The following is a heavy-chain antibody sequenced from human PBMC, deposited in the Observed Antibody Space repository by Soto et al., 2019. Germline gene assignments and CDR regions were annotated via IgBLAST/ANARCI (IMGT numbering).Heavy chain of an antibody. D-gene: IGHD6-6*01. CDR2: IYYSGST. J-gene: IGHJ4*02. Sequence: QLQLQESGPGLVKPSETLSLTCTVSGGSISSSSYYWGWIRQPPGKGLEWIGSIYYSGSTYYNPSLKSRVTISVDTSKNQFSLKLSSVTAADTAVYYCARHVGYSSSPLDYWGQGTLVTVSS. CDR3: ARHVGYSSSPLDY. CDR1: GGSISSSSYY. V-gene: IGHV4-39*01.